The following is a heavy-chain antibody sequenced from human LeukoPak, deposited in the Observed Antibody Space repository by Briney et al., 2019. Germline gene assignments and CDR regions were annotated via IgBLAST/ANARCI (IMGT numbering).Heavy chain of an antibody. CDR2: VSWNSGSI. J-gene: IGHJ4*02. Sequence: GGSLRLSCAASGFTFDDYAMYWVRQAPGKGLEWVSGVSWNSGSIGYADSVKGRFTISRDNAQNSLYLQMNSLRAEDMALYYCAKSRPWGCVSNWAAIDYWGQGTLVTVSS. CDR1: GFTFDDYA. V-gene: IGHV3-9*03. CDR3: AKSRPWGCVSNWAAIDY. D-gene: IGHD6-13*01.